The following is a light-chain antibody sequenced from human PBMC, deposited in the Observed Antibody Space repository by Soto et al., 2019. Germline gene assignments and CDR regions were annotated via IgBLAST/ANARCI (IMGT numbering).Light chain of an antibody. CDR3: QHYDTYSGT. Sequence: DLQMTQSPSTLSASVGDRVTITCRASQNINTWLAWYQQKPGKAPKLLIYRASSLESGVPSRFSGSGSGTECTLTISSLHPEDFSTYYCQHYDTYSGTFGPGTKVDVK. CDR2: RAS. J-gene: IGKJ3*01. CDR1: QNINTW. V-gene: IGKV1-5*03.